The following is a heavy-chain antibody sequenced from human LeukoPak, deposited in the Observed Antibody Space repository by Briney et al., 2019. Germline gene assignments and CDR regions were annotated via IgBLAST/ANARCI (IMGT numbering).Heavy chain of an antibody. V-gene: IGHV3-30*10. CDR1: GFTFSDYY. CDR2: ISYDGSNK. CDR3: ARDYVAAADPQEFDP. Sequence: PGGTLRLSCAASGFTFSDYYLSWIPRAPGKGLEGVAVISYDGSNKYYTDSVKGRFTITRDNSKNTMYLQMDSLRAEDTAVYYCARDYVAAADPQEFDPWGQGTLVTVSS. D-gene: IGHD6-13*01. J-gene: IGHJ5*02.